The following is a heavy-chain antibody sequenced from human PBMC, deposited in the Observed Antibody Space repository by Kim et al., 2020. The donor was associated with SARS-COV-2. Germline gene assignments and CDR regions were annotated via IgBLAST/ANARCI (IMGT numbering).Heavy chain of an antibody. CDR3: GAGILLVSAAIVLDY. CDR1: GFIFTNYW. CDR2: IKQDGSEK. J-gene: IGHJ4*02. Sequence: GGSLRLSCGASGFIFTNYWMSWVRQAPGKGLEWVANIKQDGSEKYYVDSVKGRFTISRDDAKNSVSLQMNSLRVDDTAVYYCGAGILLVSAAIVLDYWGQGTLVTVSS. D-gene: IGHD2-2*02. V-gene: IGHV3-7*03.